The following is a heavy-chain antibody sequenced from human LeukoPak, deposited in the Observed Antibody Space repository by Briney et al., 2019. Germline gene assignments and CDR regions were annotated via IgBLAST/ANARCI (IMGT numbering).Heavy chain of an antibody. Sequence: SETLSLTCTVSGDSISSYYWSWIRQPPGKGLEWIGYIFDNRNTKYNPSLKSRVTISVDTSKNQFSLKLSSVTAADTAIYYCARDGRAGSLFAYWGQGTLVTVSS. CDR3: ARDGRAGSLFAY. J-gene: IGHJ4*02. CDR2: IFDNRNT. V-gene: IGHV4-59*01. D-gene: IGHD6-19*01. CDR1: GDSISSYY.